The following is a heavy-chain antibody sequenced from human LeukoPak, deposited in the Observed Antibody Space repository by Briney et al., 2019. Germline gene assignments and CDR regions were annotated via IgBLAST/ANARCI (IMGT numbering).Heavy chain of an antibody. Sequence: GGSLRLSCAASGFTFSNYTMNWVRQAPGKGLEWVSSISSCSSYIYYADSLKGRFTISRDNAKNSLYLQMNSLRAEDTAVYYCATYSREWGQGTLVTVSS. CDR2: ISSCSSYI. V-gene: IGHV3-21*01. CDR3: ATYSRE. D-gene: IGHD5-18*01. CDR1: GFTFSNYT. J-gene: IGHJ4*02.